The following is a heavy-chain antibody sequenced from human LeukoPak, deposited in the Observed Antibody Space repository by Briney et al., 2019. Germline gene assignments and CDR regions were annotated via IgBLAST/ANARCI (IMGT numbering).Heavy chain of an antibody. V-gene: IGHV4-61*02. CDR3: ARAPHSGSYHYFDY. CDR1: GGSLSSGSYY. D-gene: IGHD1-26*01. CDR2: IYTSGST. J-gene: IGHJ4*02. Sequence: PSQTLSLTCTVSGGSLSSGSYYWSWIRQPAGKGLEWIGRIYTSGSTNYNPSLKSRVTISVDTSKNQFSLKLSSVTAADTAVYYCARAPHSGSYHYFDYWGQGTLVTVSS.